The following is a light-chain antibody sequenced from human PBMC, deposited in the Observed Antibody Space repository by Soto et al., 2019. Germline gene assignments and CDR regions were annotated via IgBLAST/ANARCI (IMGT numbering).Light chain of an antibody. Sequence: QSVLTQPASLSGSPGQSITLSCPGTNSDVGGYNYVSWYHQHPGQAPELMIYEVSHRPSGVSNRFSGSKSDNTASLTISGLQAEDEADYYCSSYTSISTLYVFGTGTKVTVL. CDR2: EVS. CDR1: NSDVGGYNY. V-gene: IGLV2-14*01. J-gene: IGLJ1*01. CDR3: SSYTSISTLYV.